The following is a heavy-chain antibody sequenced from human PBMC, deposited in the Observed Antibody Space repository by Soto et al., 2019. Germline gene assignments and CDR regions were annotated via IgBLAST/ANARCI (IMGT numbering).Heavy chain of an antibody. J-gene: IGHJ6*02. V-gene: IGHV1-69*14. Sequence: QVQLVQSGAEVKKPGSSVKVSCKASGGTFSSYAISWVRQAPGQGLEWMGGIIPIFGTANYAQKFQGRVTITAGKSTSTSDMELSSLRSEDTTVDYCARSMTGTVSYYYGMDVWGQGTRVTVSS. D-gene: IGHD1-20*01. CDR2: IIPIFGTA. CDR1: GGTFSSYA. CDR3: ARSMTGTVSYYYGMDV.